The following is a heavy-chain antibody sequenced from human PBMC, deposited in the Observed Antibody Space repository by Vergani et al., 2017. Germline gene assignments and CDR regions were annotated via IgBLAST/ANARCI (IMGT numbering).Heavy chain of an antibody. CDR1: GFTFSSYS. CDR2: ISSSSSYI. D-gene: IGHD6-6*01. CDR3: ARERIALNWFDP. Sequence: EVQLVESGGGLVQPGGSLRLSCAASGFTFSSYSMNWVRQAPGKGLEWVSSISSSSSYIYYADSVKGRFTISRDNAKNSLYLQMNSLRAEDTAVYYCARERIALNWFDPWGQGTLVTVSS. J-gene: IGHJ5*02. V-gene: IGHV3-21*01.